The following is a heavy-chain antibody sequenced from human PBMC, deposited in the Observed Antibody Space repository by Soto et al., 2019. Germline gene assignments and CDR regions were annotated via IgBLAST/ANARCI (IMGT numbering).Heavy chain of an antibody. D-gene: IGHD2-2*01. Sequence: QVQLVQSGAEVKKPGASVKVSCKASGYTFASYGISWVRQAPGQGLEWMGWISAYNGNTNYAQKLQGRVTMTTDTSTSTAYMELRRLRSDDTAVYYFARVDIVVVPAADYGMDVWGQGTTVTVSS. J-gene: IGHJ6*02. CDR3: ARVDIVVVPAADYGMDV. CDR1: GYTFASYG. V-gene: IGHV1-18*01. CDR2: ISAYNGNT.